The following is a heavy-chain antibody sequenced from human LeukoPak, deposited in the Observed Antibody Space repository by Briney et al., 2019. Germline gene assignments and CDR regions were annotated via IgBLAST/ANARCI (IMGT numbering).Heavy chain of an antibody. CDR3: ARQSNPDYSWGALDY. D-gene: IGHD2-15*01. CDR2: IYHSGST. J-gene: IGHJ4*02. Sequence: SGTLSLTCAVSGGSISSSNWWSWVRQPPGKGLEWIGEIYHSGSTNYNPSLKSRVTISVDKSKNQFSLKLNSVTAADTAVYYCARQSNPDYSWGALDYWGQGTLVTVSS. V-gene: IGHV4-4*02. CDR1: GGSISSSNW.